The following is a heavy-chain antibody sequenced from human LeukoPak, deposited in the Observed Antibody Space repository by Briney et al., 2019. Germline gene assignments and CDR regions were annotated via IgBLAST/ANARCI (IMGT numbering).Heavy chain of an antibody. V-gene: IGHV3-7*01. CDR2: IKQDGSEK. Sequence: PGGSLRPSCAASGFTFSSYWMSWVRQAPGKGLEWVANIKQDGSEKYYVDSVKGRFTISRDNAKNSLYLQMNSLRAEDTAVYYCARDRGLRYFDWLLELYGMDVWGQGTTVTVSS. J-gene: IGHJ6*02. D-gene: IGHD3-9*01. CDR3: ARDRGLRYFDWLLELYGMDV. CDR1: GFTFSSYW.